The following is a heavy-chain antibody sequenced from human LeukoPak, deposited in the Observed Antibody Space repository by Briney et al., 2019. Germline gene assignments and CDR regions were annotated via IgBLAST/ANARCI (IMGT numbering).Heavy chain of an antibody. CDR2: INPNSGGT. Sequence: ASVKVSCKASGYTFTSYYMHWVRQAPGQGLEWMGWINPNSGGTNYAQKFQGRVTMTRDTSISTAYMELSRLRSDDTAVYYCARAAGYCSSTSCSMGGDWFDPWGQGTLVTVSS. V-gene: IGHV1-2*02. CDR1: GYTFTSYY. D-gene: IGHD2-2*01. CDR3: ARAAGYCSSTSCSMGGDWFDP. J-gene: IGHJ5*02.